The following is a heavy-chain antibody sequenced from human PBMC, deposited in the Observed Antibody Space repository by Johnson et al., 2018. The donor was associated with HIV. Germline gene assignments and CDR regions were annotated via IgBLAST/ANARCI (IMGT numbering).Heavy chain of an antibody. J-gene: IGHJ3*02. Sequence: VQLVESGGGVVQPGGFMRLSCAASGFTVSSNYMSWVRQAPGKGLEWVSVIYSGGRSYYADSVKARFTISRDNSKNTLYLQMNSLRAEDTAVYYCAKDSRRMGGLDAFDIWGQGTMVTVSS. CDR2: IYSGGRS. V-gene: IGHV3-66*01. CDR1: GFTVSSNY. D-gene: IGHD1-26*01. CDR3: AKDSRRMGGLDAFDI.